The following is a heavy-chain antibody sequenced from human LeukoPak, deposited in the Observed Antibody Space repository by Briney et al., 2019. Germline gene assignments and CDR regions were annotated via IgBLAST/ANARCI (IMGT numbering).Heavy chain of an antibody. CDR1: GYKITDDY. CDR3: APTAEAYTSWWKV. V-gene: IGHV1-2*02. Sequence: ASVKVSCKASGYKITDDYMHWVRQAPGQGLEFMGWINPDSGFTNYAQKFKGRVNMTRDTSISTAYLEVRSLTSDDTAVYYCAPTAEAYTSWWKVWGQGTLVTVSS. J-gene: IGHJ4*02. CDR2: INPDSGFT. D-gene: IGHD3-16*01.